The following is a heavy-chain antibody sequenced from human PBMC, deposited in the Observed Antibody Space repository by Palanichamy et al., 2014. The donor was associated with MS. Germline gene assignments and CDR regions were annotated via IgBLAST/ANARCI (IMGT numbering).Heavy chain of an antibody. J-gene: IGHJ3*01. CDR2: INQDGGET. D-gene: IGHD7-27*01. CDR1: GFIFSRYW. V-gene: IGHV3-7*01. Sequence: EVQLVESGGGLVQPGGSLRLSCAASGFIFSRYWMSWVRQAPGKGLEWVANINQDGGETKYVDSVKGRFTISRDNTKNSLFLQMNSLRTEDTALYYCARDNWAVRIMDGFDVWGQGTVVTVSS. CDR3: ARDNWAVRIMDGFDV.